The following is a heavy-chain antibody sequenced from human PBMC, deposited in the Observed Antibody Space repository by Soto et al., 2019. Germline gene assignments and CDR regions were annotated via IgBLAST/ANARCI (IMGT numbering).Heavy chain of an antibody. CDR1: GGTFSSYA. V-gene: IGHV1-69*13. CDR3: ARGIESGSYSGDY. Sequence: SVKVSCKASGGTFSSYAISWVRQAPGQGLEWMGGIIPIFGTANYAQKFQGRVTITADESTSTAYMELSSLRSEDTAVYYCARGIESGSYSGDYWGQGTLVTVSS. D-gene: IGHD1-26*01. J-gene: IGHJ4*02. CDR2: IIPIFGTA.